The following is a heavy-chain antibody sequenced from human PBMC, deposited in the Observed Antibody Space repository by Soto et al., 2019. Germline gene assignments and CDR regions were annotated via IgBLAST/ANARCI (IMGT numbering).Heavy chain of an antibody. Sequence: GGSLRLSCAASGFTFSSYAMSWVRQAPGKGLEWVSAISGSGGSTYYADSVKGRFTISRDNSKNTLYLQMNSLRAEDTAVYYCAKDDIVVVPAAMFGWFDPWGQGALVTVSS. V-gene: IGHV3-23*01. CDR2: ISGSGGST. D-gene: IGHD2-2*01. CDR1: GFTFSSYA. CDR3: AKDDIVVVPAAMFGWFDP. J-gene: IGHJ5*02.